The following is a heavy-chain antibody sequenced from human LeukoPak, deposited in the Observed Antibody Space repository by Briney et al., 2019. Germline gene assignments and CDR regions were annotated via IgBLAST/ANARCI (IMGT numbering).Heavy chain of an antibody. V-gene: IGHV4-4*02. CDR2: IYHSGST. D-gene: IGHD5-18*01. CDR1: GGSISSSNW. CDR3: ARGGRYSLGP. Sequence: PSGTLSLTCAVSGGSISSSNWWSWVRQPPGKGLEWIGSIYHSGSTYYNPSLESRVSVSVDTSKSQFSLRLSSVTAADTAVYYCARGGRYSLGPWGQGTLVTVSS. J-gene: IGHJ5*02.